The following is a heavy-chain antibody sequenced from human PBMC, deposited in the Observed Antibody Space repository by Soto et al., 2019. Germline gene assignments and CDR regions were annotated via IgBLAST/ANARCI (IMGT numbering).Heavy chain of an antibody. J-gene: IGHJ4*02. CDR3: AKVRRHISLY. V-gene: IGHV4-34*01. CDR1: GVSFSDYY. D-gene: IGHD2-21*01. CDR2: INHTGST. Sequence: XETLSLTCTVYGVSFSDYYWSWIRQPPGKGLEWIGEINHTGSTNFNPSLESRVTISVDTSKNQFSLKLSSVTAADTAVYYCAKVRRHISLYWGQGTLVTVS.